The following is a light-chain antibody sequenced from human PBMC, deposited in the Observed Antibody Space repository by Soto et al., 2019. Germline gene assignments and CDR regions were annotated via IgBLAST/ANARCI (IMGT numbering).Light chain of an antibody. V-gene: IGKV3-20*01. CDR1: HSVSSY. CDR3: QQYGDSPVT. Sequence: EIVMTQSPGTLSLSPGERATLSCRASHSVSSYLAWYQQKPGQAPRLLISDASDRATGIPDRFSGSGSGTDFTLTISRLVPEDFAVYYCQQYGDSPVTFGQGTKVDIK. CDR2: DAS. J-gene: IGKJ1*01.